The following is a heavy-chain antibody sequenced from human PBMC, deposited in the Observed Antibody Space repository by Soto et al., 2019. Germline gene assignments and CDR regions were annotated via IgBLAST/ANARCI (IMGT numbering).Heavy chain of an antibody. CDR3: ARVPDR. J-gene: IGHJ5*02. Sequence: PSETLSLTCTVSGGSIDSYYWSWIRQPPGKGLEWIGYIYYSGSTYYNPSLKSRVTISVDRSKNQFSLKLSSVTAADTAVYYCARVPDRWGQGTLVTVSS. CDR2: IYYSGST. V-gene: IGHV4-59*12. CDR1: GGSIDSYY. D-gene: IGHD2-2*01.